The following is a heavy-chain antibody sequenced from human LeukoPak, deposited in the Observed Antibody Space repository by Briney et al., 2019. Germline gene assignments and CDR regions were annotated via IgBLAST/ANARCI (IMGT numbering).Heavy chain of an antibody. J-gene: IGHJ4*02. CDR3: ARDQVGRQLLSFDY. CDR2: ISSSGSTI. V-gene: IGHV3-48*03. CDR1: GFTFSSYE. Sequence: PGGSLRLSCAASGFTFSSYEMNWVRQAPGKGLEWVSYISSSGSTIYYADSVKGRFTISRDNAKNSLYLQMNSLRAEDTAVYYCARDQVGRQLLSFDYWGQGTLVTVSS. D-gene: IGHD2-2*01.